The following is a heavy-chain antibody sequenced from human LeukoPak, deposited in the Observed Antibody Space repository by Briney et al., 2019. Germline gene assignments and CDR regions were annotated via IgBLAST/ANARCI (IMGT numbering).Heavy chain of an antibody. V-gene: IGHV3-30-3*01. CDR2: ISYDGSNK. Sequence: PGRSLRLSCAASGFTFSSYAMHWVRQAPGKGLEWVAVISYDGSNKYYADSVKGRFTISRDNSKNTLYLQMNSLRAEDTAVYYCARDIPNPRYKYSGGYFSYFDYWGQGTLVTVSS. CDR1: GFTFSSYA. D-gene: IGHD1-26*01. J-gene: IGHJ4*02. CDR3: ARDIPNPRYKYSGGYFSYFDY.